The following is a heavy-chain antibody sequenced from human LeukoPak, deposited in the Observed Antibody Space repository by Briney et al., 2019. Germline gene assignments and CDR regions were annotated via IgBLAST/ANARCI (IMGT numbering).Heavy chain of an antibody. J-gene: IGHJ5*02. D-gene: IGHD3-22*01. Sequence: GGSLRLSCAASGFIFSHYTMTWVRQAPGKGLEWVSSINGSGDATKYADSVKGRFTISRDNSKNTLYLQMNSLRAEDTAVYYCARDPEYDSSSNWFDPWGQGTLVTVSS. CDR1: GFIFSHYT. CDR3: ARDPEYDSSSNWFDP. CDR2: INGSGDAT. V-gene: IGHV3-23*01.